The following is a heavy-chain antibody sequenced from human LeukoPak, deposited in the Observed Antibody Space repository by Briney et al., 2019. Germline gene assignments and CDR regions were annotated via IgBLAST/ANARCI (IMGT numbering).Heavy chain of an antibody. Sequence: GGSLRLSCAASGFTFSSNWMHWVRQAPGKGLVWVSRIKSDGSKTSYADSVKGRFTISRDNAKNTLYPQMNSLRAEDTAVYYCARDPHGGSGSDPHDAFDIWGQGTMVTVSS. CDR3: ARDPHGGSGSDPHDAFDI. J-gene: IGHJ3*02. CDR2: IKSDGSKT. D-gene: IGHD1-26*01. CDR1: GFTFSSNW. V-gene: IGHV3-74*01.